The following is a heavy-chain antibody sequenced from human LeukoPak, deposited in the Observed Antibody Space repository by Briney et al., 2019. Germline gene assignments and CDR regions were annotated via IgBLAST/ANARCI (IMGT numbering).Heavy chain of an antibody. Sequence: GESLRLSCAASGFTFSSYGMHWVRQAPGKGLEWVAVISYDGSNKYYADSVKGRFTISRDNSKNTLYLQVNSLRAEDTAVYYCARGWFGELIDYYYYYGMDVWGQGTTVTVSS. V-gene: IGHV3-30*03. CDR1: GFTFSSYG. D-gene: IGHD3-10*01. J-gene: IGHJ6*02. CDR2: ISYDGSNK. CDR3: ARGWFGELIDYYYYYGMDV.